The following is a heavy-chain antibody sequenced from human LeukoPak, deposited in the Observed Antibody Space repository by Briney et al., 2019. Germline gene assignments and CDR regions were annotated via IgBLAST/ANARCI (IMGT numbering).Heavy chain of an antibody. CDR3: ARVGDTAMAPFAW. J-gene: IGHJ4*02. CDR2: IYHSGSTYYN. V-gene: IGHV4-38-2*02. CDR1: AYSISSGYY. Sequence: SETLSLTCTVSAYSISSGYYWGWIRQPPGKGLGWIGSIYHSGSTYYNYYNPSLKSRVTISVDTSKNQFSLKLSSVTAADTAVYYCARVGDTAMAPFAWWGQGTLVTVSS. D-gene: IGHD5-18*01.